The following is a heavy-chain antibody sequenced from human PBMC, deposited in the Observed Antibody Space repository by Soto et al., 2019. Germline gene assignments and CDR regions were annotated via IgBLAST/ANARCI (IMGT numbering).Heavy chain of an antibody. J-gene: IGHJ4*02. D-gene: IGHD3-22*01. CDR3: TRDPGTGYYDSSGYYYD. CDR2: INSDGSSA. Sequence: EVQLVESGGGLVQPGGSLRLSCAASGFTLSYYWMHWVRQAPGKGLVWVSRINSDGSSATYADSVKGRFTISRDNAKNPLYLQMNSLRVEDTAVYYCTRDPGTGYYDSSGYYYDWGQGTLVTVSS. CDR1: GFTLSYYW. V-gene: IGHV3-74*01.